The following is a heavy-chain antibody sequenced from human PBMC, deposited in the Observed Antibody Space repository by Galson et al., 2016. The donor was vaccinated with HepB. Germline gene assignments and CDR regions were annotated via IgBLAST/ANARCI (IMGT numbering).Heavy chain of an antibody. CDR3: ATDRRIAVGVVVVTAQFDL. V-gene: IGHV7-4-1*02. CDR1: GYTFTSYA. J-gene: IGHJ2*01. CDR2: INSNTGNP. Sequence: SVKVSCKASGYTFTSYAINWVRQAPGQGLEWMGWINSNTGNPTYAQGFTGRFVFSLDTSVSTAYLQISSLKAEDTAVYFCATDRRIAVGVVVVTAQFDLWGRGTLVTVSS. D-gene: IGHD2-21*02.